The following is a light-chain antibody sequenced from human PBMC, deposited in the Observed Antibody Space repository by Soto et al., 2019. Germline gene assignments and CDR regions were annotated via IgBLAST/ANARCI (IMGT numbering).Light chain of an antibody. CDR1: SSGVGGYNY. CDR2: DVS. Sequence: QSALTQPASVSGSPGQSITISCTGTSSGVGGYNYVSWYQQHPGKAPKLMIYDVSSRPSGVSNRFSGSKSGNTASLTISGLQAEDEADYYCSSYTSSSSLNYVFGTGPKLTVL. J-gene: IGLJ1*01. V-gene: IGLV2-14*01. CDR3: SSYTSSSSLNYV.